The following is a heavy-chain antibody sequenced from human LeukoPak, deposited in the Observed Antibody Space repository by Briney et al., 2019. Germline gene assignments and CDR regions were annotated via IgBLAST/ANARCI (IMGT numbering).Heavy chain of an antibody. CDR2: ISGSGGST. V-gene: IGHV3-23*01. CDR3: AREYSSSTGKASDY. D-gene: IGHD6-6*01. CDR1: GFTFSSYA. J-gene: IGHJ4*02. Sequence: GGSLRLSCAASGFTFSSYAMSWVRQAPGKGLEWVSAISGSGGSTYYADSVKGRFTISRDNSKNTLYLQMNSLRAEDTALYYCAREYSSSTGKASDYWGQGTLVTVSS.